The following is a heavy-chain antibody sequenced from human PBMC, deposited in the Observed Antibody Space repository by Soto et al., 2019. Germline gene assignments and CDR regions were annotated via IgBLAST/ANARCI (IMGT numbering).Heavy chain of an antibody. Sequence: PCETLSLTCTVSGGSIGSYHWSWVRQPPGKGLEWIASVYYTGTTNYNPSLGSRVTISIDAPENQISLKLTSVTAADTAFYYCARDTVLTGMFDLWGQGTLVTVSS. CDR1: GGSIGSYH. CDR2: VYYTGTT. J-gene: IGHJ5*02. CDR3: ARDTVLTGMFDL. V-gene: IGHV4-59*01. D-gene: IGHD4-17*01.